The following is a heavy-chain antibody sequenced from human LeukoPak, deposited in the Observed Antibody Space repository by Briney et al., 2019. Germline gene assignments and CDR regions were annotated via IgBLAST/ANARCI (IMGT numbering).Heavy chain of an antibody. CDR3: ANSRNHDYGDYFDY. CDR1: GFTFDDYA. Sequence: PGGSLRLSCAASGFTFDDYAMHWVRQAPGKGLEWVSTISGADGATYYADSVKGRFTISRDNFKNTLYLQMNNLRAEDTAVYFCANSRNHDYGDYFDYWGPGTLVTVSS. CDR2: ISGADGAT. V-gene: IGHV3-23*01. J-gene: IGHJ4*02. D-gene: IGHD4-17*01.